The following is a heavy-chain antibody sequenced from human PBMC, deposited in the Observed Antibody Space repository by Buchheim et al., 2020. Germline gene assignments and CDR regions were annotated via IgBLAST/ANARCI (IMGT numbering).Heavy chain of an antibody. D-gene: IGHD4-17*01. V-gene: IGHV1-2*02. J-gene: IGHJ6*02. CDR1: GYTFTGYY. CDR2: INPNSGGT. Sequence: QVQLVQSGAEVKKPGASVKVSCKASGYTFTGYYMHWVRQAPGQGLEWMGWINPNSGGTKYAQKFQGRVTMTRDTSIRTAFMELSRLRSDDTAVYYCARSHDYGDNWHYYYGMDVWGQGTT. CDR3: ARSHDYGDNWHYYYGMDV.